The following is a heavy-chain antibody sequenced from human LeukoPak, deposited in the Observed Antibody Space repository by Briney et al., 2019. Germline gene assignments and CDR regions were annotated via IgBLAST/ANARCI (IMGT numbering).Heavy chain of an antibody. V-gene: IGHV4-59*01. CDR2: IYNSGRT. CDR3: ARYDSRNSNDAFDI. D-gene: IGHD1-14*01. Sequence: RSSETLSLTCIVSGGSIGSYYWSWIRQPPGKGLEWIGYIYNSGRTNYNPSLKSRVTISVDTSKNQFSLKLSSVTAADTAVYYCARYDSRNSNDAFDIWGKGTMVTVSS. J-gene: IGHJ3*02. CDR1: GGSIGSYY.